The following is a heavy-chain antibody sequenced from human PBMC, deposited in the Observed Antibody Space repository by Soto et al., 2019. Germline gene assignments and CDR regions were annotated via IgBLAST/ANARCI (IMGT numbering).Heavy chain of an antibody. V-gene: IGHV3-7*01. CDR3: VRDRGYNAFDY. D-gene: IGHD5-18*01. CDR1: GFTFSTSW. CDR2: IKEDGSEK. J-gene: IGHJ4*02. Sequence: EVQLVESGGGLVQPGGSLRLSCAASGFTFSTSWMNWVRQAPGKGLEWVAGIKEDGSEKYYVDSVKGRFTISKDNAENALELHMNRLRVEDPAVYYCVRDRGYNAFDYWGLGTLVTVSS.